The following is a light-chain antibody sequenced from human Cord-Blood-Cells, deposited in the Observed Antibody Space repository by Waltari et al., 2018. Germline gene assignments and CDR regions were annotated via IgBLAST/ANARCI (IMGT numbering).Light chain of an antibody. CDR3: QQYGSSPT. CDR1: QSVSSSY. J-gene: IGKJ4*01. Sequence: EIVLTQSPGTLSLSPGERATLPCRASQSVSSSYLAWYQQKPGQATRLLIYGASSRATGIPDRFSGSGSGTDFTLTISRLEPEDFAVYYCQQYGSSPTFGGGTKVEIK. V-gene: IGKV3-20*01. CDR2: GAS.